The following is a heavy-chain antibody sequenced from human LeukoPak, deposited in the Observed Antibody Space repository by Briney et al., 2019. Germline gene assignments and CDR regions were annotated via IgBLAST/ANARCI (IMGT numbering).Heavy chain of an antibody. Sequence: PGGSLRLSCAASGFTFSSYAMHWVRQAPGKGLEWVAVISYDGSNKYYADPVKGRFTISRDNSKNTLYLQMNSLRAEDAAVYYCARDQKAAGSGWSLAFDYWGQGTLVTVSS. V-gene: IGHV3-30-3*01. D-gene: IGHD6-19*01. CDR3: ARDQKAAGSGWSLAFDY. CDR1: GFTFSSYA. J-gene: IGHJ4*02. CDR2: ISYDGSNK.